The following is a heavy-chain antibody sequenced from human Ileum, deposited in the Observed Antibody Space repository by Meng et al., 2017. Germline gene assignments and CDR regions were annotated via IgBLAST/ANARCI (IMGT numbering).Heavy chain of an antibody. V-gene: IGHV4-61*01. Sequence: SGRGLLSRSSTLTHTCTRPSASVTTRPYQWGWIRQPPGKGLEWIGYASTNYNPSLKSRLTISLDTSKNQVSLKLTSVTAADTAVYYCARDHWGSLDYWGQGILVTVSS. J-gene: IGHJ4*02. CDR1: SASVTTRPYQ. CDR2: AST. CDR3: ARDHWGSLDY. D-gene: IGHD7-27*01.